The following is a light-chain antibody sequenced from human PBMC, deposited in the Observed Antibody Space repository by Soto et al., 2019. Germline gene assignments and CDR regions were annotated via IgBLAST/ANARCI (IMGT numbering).Light chain of an antibody. J-gene: IGLJ2*01. V-gene: IGLV2-14*01. CDR1: SSDVGGYNY. CDR2: EVS. Sequence: QSAMTQPASVSGSPGQSITISCTGTSSDVGGYNYVSWYQQYPGKAPKLMIYEVSNRPSGVSNRFSCSKSGNTASLTISGLQAEDEADYYCSSYTPNSTVVFGGGTKLTVL. CDR3: SSYTPNSTVV.